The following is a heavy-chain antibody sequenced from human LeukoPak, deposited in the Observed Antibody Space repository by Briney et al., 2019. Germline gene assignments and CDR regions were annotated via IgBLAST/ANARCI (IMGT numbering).Heavy chain of an antibody. J-gene: IGHJ3*02. CDR1: GFTFDDYG. Sequence: GGSQRLSCVASGFTFDDYGMSWVRQAPGKGLEWVSGINWNGDSRGYADSVKGRFTISRDSAKNSLYLQMNSLRAEDTALYYCARDHEDYYDNSGYYFGAVDIWGQGTMVTVSA. CDR2: INWNGDSR. D-gene: IGHD3-22*01. V-gene: IGHV3-20*04. CDR3: ARDHEDYYDNSGYYFGAVDI.